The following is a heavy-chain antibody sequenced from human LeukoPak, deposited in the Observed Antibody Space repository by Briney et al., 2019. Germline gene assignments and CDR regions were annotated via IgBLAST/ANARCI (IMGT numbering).Heavy chain of an antibody. J-gene: IGHJ6*02. Sequence: GGSLRLSCAASGFTFSSYAMHWVRQAPGKGLEWVAVISYDGSNKYYADSVKGRFTISRDNSKNTLYLQMNSLRAEDTAVYCCARDYIWDVWGQGTTVTVSS. V-gene: IGHV3-30*04. CDR3: ARDYIWDV. CDR2: ISYDGSNK. CDR1: GFTFSSYA. D-gene: IGHD3-9*01.